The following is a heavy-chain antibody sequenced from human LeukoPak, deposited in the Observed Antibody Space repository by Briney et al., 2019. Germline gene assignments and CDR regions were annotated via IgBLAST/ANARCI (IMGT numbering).Heavy chain of an antibody. Sequence: ASVKVSCKASGYRFTGYYIHWARQAPGQGLEWMGWINPNSGGTNYAQKVQGRVTMTTDTSTSTAYMELRSLRSDDTAVYYCARDGYCSGGSCYSDNWFDPWGQGTLVTVSS. CDR1: GYRFTGYY. D-gene: IGHD2-15*01. V-gene: IGHV1-2*02. CDR3: ARDGYCSGGSCYSDNWFDP. J-gene: IGHJ5*02. CDR2: INPNSGGT.